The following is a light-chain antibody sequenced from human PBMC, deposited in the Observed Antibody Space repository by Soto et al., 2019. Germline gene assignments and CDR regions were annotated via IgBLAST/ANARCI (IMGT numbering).Light chain of an antibody. CDR3: QQRDKWPRT. Sequence: DIVLTQSPATLSLSPGERATLSCRASQSVGSYLAWFQHKPGQAPRLLIYGASNRVTDIPGRFSGRGSGTDFTLTISSLESGDSAVYYCQQRDKWPRTFRQGTKLEIK. J-gene: IGKJ2*01. CDR1: QSVGSY. V-gene: IGKV3-11*01. CDR2: GAS.